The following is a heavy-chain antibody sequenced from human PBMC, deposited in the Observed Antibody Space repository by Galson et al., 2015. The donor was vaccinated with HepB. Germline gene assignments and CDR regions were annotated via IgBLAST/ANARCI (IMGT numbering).Heavy chain of an antibody. D-gene: IGHD4-17*01. Sequence: SLRLSCAASGFSFSSYAMRWVRQAPGKGLEWVSGITRSGDNTYYTDSVKGRFTISRDNSKDTLYLQMNSLRAEDTAVYYCAKRDYGAWGQGTLVTVSS. CDR1: GFSFSSYA. CDR2: ITRSGDNT. CDR3: AKRDYGA. V-gene: IGHV3-23*01. J-gene: IGHJ4*02.